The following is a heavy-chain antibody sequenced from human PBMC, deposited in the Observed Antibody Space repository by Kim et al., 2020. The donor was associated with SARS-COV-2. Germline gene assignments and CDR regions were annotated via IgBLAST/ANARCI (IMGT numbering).Heavy chain of an antibody. CDR3: AKAPSIAAAGIYYGMDV. D-gene: IGHD6-13*01. V-gene: IGHV3-9*01. J-gene: IGHJ6*02. Sequence: VKGRFTISRDNAKNSLYLKMNSLRAEDTALYYCAKAPSIAAAGIYYGMDVWGQGTTVTVSS.